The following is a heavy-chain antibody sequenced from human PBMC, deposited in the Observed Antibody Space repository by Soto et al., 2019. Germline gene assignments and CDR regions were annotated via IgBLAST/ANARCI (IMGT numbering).Heavy chain of an antibody. CDR1: RLTFSRYG. D-gene: IGHD3-3*01. CDR2: ISGSGGST. V-gene: IGHV3-23*01. J-gene: IGHJ6*02. Sequence: SLRLSCGASRLTFSRYGMHWVRQAPGKGLEWVSAISGSGGSTYYADSVKGRFTISRDNSKNTLYLQMNSLRAEDTAVYYCAKDFASPNYDFWSGYYWAYSGLDVWGQGTTVTVSS. CDR3: AKDFASPNYDFWSGYYWAYSGLDV.